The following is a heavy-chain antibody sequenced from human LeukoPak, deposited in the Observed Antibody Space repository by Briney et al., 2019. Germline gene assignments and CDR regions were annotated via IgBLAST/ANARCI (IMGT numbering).Heavy chain of an antibody. CDR1: GGPISSGNYY. J-gene: IGHJ5*02. V-gene: IGHV4-30-4*01. CDR2: IHYSGST. CDR3: ARELFLEYSGYDLEKYNWFDP. Sequence: PSETLSLTCTVSGGPISSGNYYGSSIRHPPGNCLEWIAYIHYSGSTYCNPSIKSRVTISVDTSKNQFSLKLSSVTAADTAVYYCARELFLEYSGYDLEKYNWFDPWGQGTLVTVSS. D-gene: IGHD5-12*01.